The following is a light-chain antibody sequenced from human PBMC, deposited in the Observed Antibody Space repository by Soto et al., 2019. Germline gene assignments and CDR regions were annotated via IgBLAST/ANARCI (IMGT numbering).Light chain of an antibody. J-gene: IGKJ1*01. CDR1: QSISSW. CDR3: QQYNSYSLT. CDR2: KAS. V-gene: IGKV1-5*03. Sequence: DIQMTQSPSTLSASVGDRVTITCRASQSISSWLAWYQQKPGKAPKLLIYKASSLESGVPPRFSGRGSGTEFTLTISSLQPDDFATYYCQQYNSYSLTFGQGTKVQIK.